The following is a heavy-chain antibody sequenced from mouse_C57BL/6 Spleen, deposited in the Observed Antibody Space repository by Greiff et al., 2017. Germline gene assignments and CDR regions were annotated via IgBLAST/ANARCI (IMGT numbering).Heavy chain of an antibody. CDR3: ARSGLLGYFDV. V-gene: IGHV1-54*01. J-gene: IGHJ1*03. Sequence: QVQLQQSGAELVRPGTSVKVSCKASGYAFTNYLIEWVKQRPGQGLEWIGVINPGSGGTNYNEKFKGKATLTADKSSSTAYMQLSSLTSEDSAVYFCARSGLLGYFDVWGTGTTVTVSS. CDR1: GYAFTNYL. CDR2: INPGSGGT. D-gene: IGHD2-3*01.